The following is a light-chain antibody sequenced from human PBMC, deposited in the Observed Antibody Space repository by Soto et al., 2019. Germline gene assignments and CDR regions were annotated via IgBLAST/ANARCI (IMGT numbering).Light chain of an antibody. V-gene: IGKV1-5*03. Sequence: DIQMTQSPSTLSASVGDRVTITCLASQTISSWVAWYQQKPGKAPELLIYKATSLESGVPSRFSGSGSGTDFTLTISCLQSEDFATYYCQQYYSYLSLTFGGGTKVDIK. CDR1: QTISSW. CDR2: KAT. J-gene: IGKJ4*01. CDR3: QQYYSYLSLT.